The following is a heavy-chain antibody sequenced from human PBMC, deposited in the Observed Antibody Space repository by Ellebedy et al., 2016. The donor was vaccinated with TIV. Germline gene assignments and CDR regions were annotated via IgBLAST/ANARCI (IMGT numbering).Heavy chain of an antibody. D-gene: IGHD3-22*01. CDR2: IKQDGTEE. V-gene: IGHV3-7*01. J-gene: IGHJ4*02. Sequence: GESLKISXAASGFTFSSHWMTWVRQAPGKGLEWVANIKQDGTEEYYVDSVKGRFTISRDNAKNSLYLQMNSLRAEDTAVYYCARDDDTSGHYGLWTYWGQGILVTVSS. CDR3: ARDDDTSGHYGLWTY. CDR1: GFTFSSHW.